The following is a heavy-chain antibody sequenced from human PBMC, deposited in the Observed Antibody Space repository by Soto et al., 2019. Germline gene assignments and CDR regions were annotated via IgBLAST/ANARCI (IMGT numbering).Heavy chain of an antibody. CDR1: GFTFSSYG. J-gene: IGHJ6*02. Sequence: AGGSLRLSCAASGFTFSSYGMHWVRQAPGKGLEWVAVISYDGSNKYYADSVKGRFTISRDNSKNTLYLQMNSLRAEDTAVYYCAKQALSSGSYYSVGYYYYGMDVWGQGTTVTVSS. V-gene: IGHV3-30*18. CDR3: AKQALSSGSYYSVGYYYYGMDV. D-gene: IGHD3-10*01. CDR2: ISYDGSNK.